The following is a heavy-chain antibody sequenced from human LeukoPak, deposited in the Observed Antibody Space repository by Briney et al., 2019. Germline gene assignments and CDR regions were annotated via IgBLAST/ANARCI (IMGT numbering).Heavy chain of an antibody. D-gene: IGHD3-22*01. J-gene: IGHJ6*03. V-gene: IGHV4-61*02. CDR3: ARDAHYDTAGYYYYYYMDV. CDR1: GGSISSGSYY. Sequence: SQTLSLTCTVSGGSISSGSYYWSWIRQPAGKGLEWIGRIYTSGSTNYNPSLKSRVTISVDTSKNQFSLKLSSVTAADTAVYYCARDAHYDTAGYYYYYYMDVWGKGTTVTISS. CDR2: IYTSGST.